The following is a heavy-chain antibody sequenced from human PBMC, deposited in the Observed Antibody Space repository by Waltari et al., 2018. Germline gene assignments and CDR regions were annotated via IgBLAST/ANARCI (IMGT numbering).Heavy chain of an antibody. CDR1: GGSISSSSYY. J-gene: IGHJ3*02. V-gene: IGHV4-39*01. CDR3: ARRQEGVGAFDI. CDR2: IYYSGST. D-gene: IGHD3-16*01. Sequence: QLQLQESGPGLVKPSETLSLTCTVSGGSISSSSYYWGWIRQPPGKVLEWIGSIYYSGSTYYNPSLKSRVTISVDTSKNQFSLKLSSVTAADTAVYYCARRQEGVGAFDIWGQGTMVTVSS.